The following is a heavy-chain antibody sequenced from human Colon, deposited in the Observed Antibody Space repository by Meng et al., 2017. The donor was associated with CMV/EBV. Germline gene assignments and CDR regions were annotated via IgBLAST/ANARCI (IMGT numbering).Heavy chain of an antibody. D-gene: IGHD1-7*01. CDR3: VTGTTGYFDL. CDR2: IWYDGSNK. Sequence: GESLKISCAASGFTFSSYGMHWVRQAPGKGLEWVAVIWYDGSNKYYADSVKGRFTISRDNDRNIIDLQMSSLIADDTAIYYCVTGTTGYFDLWGQGTLVTVSS. CDR1: GFTFSSYG. J-gene: IGHJ4*02. V-gene: IGHV3-33*01.